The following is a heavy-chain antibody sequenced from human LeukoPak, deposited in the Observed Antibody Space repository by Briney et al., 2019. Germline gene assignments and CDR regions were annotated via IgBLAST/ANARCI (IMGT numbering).Heavy chain of an antibody. J-gene: IGHJ4*02. CDR1: GFTFSSYE. V-gene: IGHV3-48*03. CDR2: ISSSGSTT. D-gene: IGHD3-22*01. CDR3: ARDLGSRPYDSSGFPPDY. Sequence: GGSLRLSCAASGFTFSSYEMNWVRQAPGKGLEWVSYISSSGSTTYYADSVKGRFTISRDNAKNSLYLHMNSLRAEDTAMYYCARDLGSRPYDSSGFPPDYWGQGTLVTVSS.